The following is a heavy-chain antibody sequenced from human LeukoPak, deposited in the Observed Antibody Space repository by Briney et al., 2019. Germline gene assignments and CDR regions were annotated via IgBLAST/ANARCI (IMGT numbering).Heavy chain of an antibody. V-gene: IGHV1-18*04. CDR2: ISAYNGNT. J-gene: IGHJ4*02. CDR3: ARVLGVVTIFGVAQNPLDY. D-gene: IGHD3-3*01. Sequence: ASVTVSCTASGYTFTSYYLHWVRQAPGQGLEWMGWISAYNGNTNYAQKLQGRVTTTTDTSTSTAYMELRSLRSDDTAVYYCARVLGVVTIFGVAQNPLDYWGQGTLVTVSP. CDR1: GYTFTSYY.